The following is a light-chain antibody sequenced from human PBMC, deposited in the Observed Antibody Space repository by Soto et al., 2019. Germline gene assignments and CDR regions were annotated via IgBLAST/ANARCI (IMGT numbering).Light chain of an antibody. Sequence: DIQMTQSPSTLSASVGDRVTITCRASQTISSWLAWYQQKPGKAPKLLIFDVFILQSGVPTRFSGSGSGTEFTLTVSSLQPDDFATYYCQQYNSLPGTFGQGTQVDIK. J-gene: IGKJ1*01. CDR1: QTISSW. CDR3: QQYNSLPGT. V-gene: IGKV1-5*01. CDR2: DVF.